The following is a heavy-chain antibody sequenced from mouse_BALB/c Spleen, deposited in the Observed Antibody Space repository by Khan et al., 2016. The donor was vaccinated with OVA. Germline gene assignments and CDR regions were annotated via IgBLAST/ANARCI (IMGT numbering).Heavy chain of an antibody. CDR2: ISTGDTT. CDR3: AIYYWGVN. D-gene: IGHD1-1*01. Sequence: EVKLVESGGGLVKPGGSLKVSCAASGFTFSNYAMSWVRQTPEKRLEWVASISTGDTTYYPDSVKGRFTISRDNARNILFLQMRSLRAADTAMYFSAIYYWGVNWGQGTLVTVAP. J-gene: IGHJ3*01. V-gene: IGHV5-6-5*01. CDR1: GFTFSNYA.